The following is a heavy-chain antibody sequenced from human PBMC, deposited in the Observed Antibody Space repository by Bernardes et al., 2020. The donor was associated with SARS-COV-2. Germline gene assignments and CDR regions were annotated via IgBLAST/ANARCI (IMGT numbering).Heavy chain of an antibody. CDR3: ARDEGSTSWSCDF. D-gene: IGHD4-17*01. J-gene: IGHJ4*02. CDR2: INPNSGGT. Sequence: ASVKVSCKASGYTFTGYYMHWVRQAPGQGLEWMGWINPNSGGTNYAQKFQGRVTMTRDTSISTAYMELSRLRSDDTAVYYCARDEGSTSWSCDFWGQGTLVTVSS. V-gene: IGHV1-2*02. CDR1: GYTFTGYY.